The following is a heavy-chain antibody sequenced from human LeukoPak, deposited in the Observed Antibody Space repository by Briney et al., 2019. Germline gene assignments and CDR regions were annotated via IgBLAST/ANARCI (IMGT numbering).Heavy chain of an antibody. V-gene: IGHV4-34*01. D-gene: IGHD3-16*02. CDR1: GGSFSGYY. J-gene: IGHJ5*02. CDR2: INHSGST. Sequence: SETLSLTCAVYGGSFSGYYWSWIRQPPGRGLEWIGEINHSGSTNYNPSLKSRVTISVDTSKNQFSLQLNSVTPEDTAVYYCATRELSDGWFDPWGQGTLVTVSS. CDR3: ATRELSDGWFDP.